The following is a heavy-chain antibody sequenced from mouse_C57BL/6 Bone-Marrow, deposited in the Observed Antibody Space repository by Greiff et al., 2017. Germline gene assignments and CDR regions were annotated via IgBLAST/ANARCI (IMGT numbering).Heavy chain of an antibody. CDR2: INPSSGYT. CDR1: GYTFTSYT. J-gene: IGHJ2*01. D-gene: IGHD2-1*01. Sequence: QVQLQQSGAELARPGASVKMSCKASGYTFTSYTMHWVKQRPGPGLEWIGYINPSSGYTKYNQKFKDKATLTADKSSSTAYMQLSSLTSEDSAVYYYARGGKYYGNGGDYWGQGTTLTVSS. V-gene: IGHV1-4*01. CDR3: ARGGKYYGNGGDY.